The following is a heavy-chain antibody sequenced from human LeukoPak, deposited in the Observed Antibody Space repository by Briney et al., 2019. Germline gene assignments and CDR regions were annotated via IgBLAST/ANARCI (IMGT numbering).Heavy chain of an antibody. J-gene: IGHJ4*02. Sequence: SETLSFTCTVSGGSINNYYWSWIRQPPGKGLKWIGHIHYSGSANYNPSLKSRVTISVDTSKNQFSLKLNSVTAAGTAVYYCARQTILDYWGQGTLVTVPS. CDR2: IHYSGSA. D-gene: IGHD2-8*02. CDR3: ARQTILDY. V-gene: IGHV4-59*01. CDR1: GGSINNYY.